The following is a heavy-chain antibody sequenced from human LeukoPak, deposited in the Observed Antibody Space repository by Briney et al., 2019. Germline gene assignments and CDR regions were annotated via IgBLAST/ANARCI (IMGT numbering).Heavy chain of an antibody. CDR1: GYTFSSYT. Sequence: GGSLRLSCAASGYTFSSYTMNWVRQAPGTGLEWVSYVSASGSATYYGDSVKGRFTISRDNAKNSVYMQMNSLRDEDTAVYYCARISRLGAREYLDHWGQGTLVTVSS. V-gene: IGHV3-48*02. D-gene: IGHD2/OR15-2a*01. J-gene: IGHJ4*02. CDR2: VSASGSAT. CDR3: ARISRLGAREYLDH.